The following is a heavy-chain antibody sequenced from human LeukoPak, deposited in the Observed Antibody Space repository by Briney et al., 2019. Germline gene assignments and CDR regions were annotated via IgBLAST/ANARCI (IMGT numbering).Heavy chain of an antibody. V-gene: IGHV4-4*07. D-gene: IGHD6-13*01. CDR3: ARDGVSSSWFYFFDY. J-gene: IGHJ4*02. CDR2: IYTSGST. Sequence: SETLSLTCTVSGDSISSFYWTWIRQPAGKGLEWIGRIYTSGSTNYNPSLKSRVTMSVDTSKNQFSLKLSSVTAADTAVYYCARDGVSSSWFYFFDYWGQGTLVTVSS. CDR1: GDSISSFY.